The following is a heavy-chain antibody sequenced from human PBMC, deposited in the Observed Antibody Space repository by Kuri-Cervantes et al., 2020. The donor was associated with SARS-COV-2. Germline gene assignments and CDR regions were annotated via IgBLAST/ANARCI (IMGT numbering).Heavy chain of an antibody. D-gene: IGHD6-13*01. CDR1: GFTFSSYG. CDR2: IWYDGSNK. Sequence: GGSLRLSCAASGFTFSSYGMHWVRQAPGKGLEWVAVIWYDGSNKYYADSVKGRFTISRDNSKNSLYLQMNSLRDEDTAVYYCARVEGYSSSWYSDYWGQGTLVTVSS. V-gene: IGHV3-33*01. J-gene: IGHJ4*02. CDR3: ARVEGYSSSWYSDY.